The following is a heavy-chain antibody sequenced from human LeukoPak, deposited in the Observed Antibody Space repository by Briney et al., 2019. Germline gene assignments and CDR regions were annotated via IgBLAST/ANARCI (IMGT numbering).Heavy chain of an antibody. CDR3: ARDTYYYDSSGYDYYYGMDV. Sequence: GGSLRLSCAAPGFTVSSNYMSWVRQAPGKGLEWVSVIYSGGSTYCADSVKGRFTISRDNSKNTLYLQMNSLRAEDTAVYYCARDTYYYDSSGYDYYYGMDVWGQGTTVTVSS. CDR2: IYSGGST. CDR1: GFTVSSNY. J-gene: IGHJ6*02. D-gene: IGHD3-22*01. V-gene: IGHV3-53*01.